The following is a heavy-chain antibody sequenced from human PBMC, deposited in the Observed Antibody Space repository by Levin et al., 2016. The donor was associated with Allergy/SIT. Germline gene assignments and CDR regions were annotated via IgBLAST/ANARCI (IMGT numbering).Heavy chain of an antibody. J-gene: IGHJ3*02. CDR2: INPSGGST. Sequence: ASVKVSCKASGYTFTSYYMHWVRQAPGQGLEWMGIINPSGGSTSYAQKFQGRVTMTRDTSTSTVYMELSSLRSEDTAVYYCARKGLAVAAQENAAFDIWGQGTMVTVSS. CDR1: GYTFTSYY. CDR3: ARKGLAVAAQENAAFDI. V-gene: IGHV1-46*03. D-gene: IGHD6-19*01.